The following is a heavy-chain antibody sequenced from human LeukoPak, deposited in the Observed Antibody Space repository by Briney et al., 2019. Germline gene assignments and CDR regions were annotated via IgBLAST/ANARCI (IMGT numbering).Heavy chain of an antibody. CDR1: GGSISSYY. V-gene: IGHV4-59*01. CDR2: IYYSGST. CDR3: ARETSQKGAHYMDV. J-gene: IGHJ6*03. D-gene: IGHD3-16*01. Sequence: SETLSLTCTVSGGSISSYYWSWIRQPPGKGLEWIGYIYYSGSTNYNPSLKSRVTVSVDTSKNQFSLKLSSVTAADTAVYYCARETSQKGAHYMDVWGKGTTVTISS.